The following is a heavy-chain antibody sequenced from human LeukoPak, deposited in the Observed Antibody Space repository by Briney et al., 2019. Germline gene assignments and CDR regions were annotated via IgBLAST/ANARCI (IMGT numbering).Heavy chain of an antibody. Sequence: KPGESLKISCKGSRYSFTSYWIAWVRQMPGKALEWMGIIYPGDSDTRYSPSFRGQVTISADKSISTAYLQWSSLKASDTAIYFCARAGDSYGYFDYWGQGTLVTVSS. J-gene: IGHJ4*02. V-gene: IGHV5-51*03. CDR2: IYPGDSDT. D-gene: IGHD5-18*01. CDR3: ARAGDSYGYFDY. CDR1: RYSFTSYW.